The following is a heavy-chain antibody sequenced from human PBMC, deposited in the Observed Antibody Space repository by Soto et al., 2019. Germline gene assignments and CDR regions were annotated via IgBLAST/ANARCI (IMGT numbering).Heavy chain of an antibody. J-gene: IGHJ4*02. CDR1: GYTFTGYY. CDR2: INSYSGVT. CDR3: ARDTPEYYDVLTGYYDH. D-gene: IGHD3-9*01. Sequence: QVQLVQSGAEVKKPGASVRVSCKASGYTFTGYYMHWVRQVPGQGLEWMGWINSYSGVTKYEQKFQGRVTMTRDTSISTVYMEVSRLTSDDTAVYYCARDTPEYYDVLTGYYDHWGQGTLVTVSS. V-gene: IGHV1-2*02.